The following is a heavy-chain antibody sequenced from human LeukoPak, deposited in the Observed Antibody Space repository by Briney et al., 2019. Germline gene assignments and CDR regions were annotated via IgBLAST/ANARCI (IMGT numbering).Heavy chain of an antibody. D-gene: IGHD3-10*01. CDR2: INPSGGST. J-gene: IGHJ4*02. CDR1: GYTFTSYY. Sequence: ASVKVSCKASGYTFTSYYIHWVRQAPGQGLEWMGIINPSGGSTSYAQKFQGRVTMTRDTSTSTVYMELSSLRSEDTAVYYCARDFGRGLLSDYWGQGTLVTVSS. CDR3: ARDFGRGLLSDY. V-gene: IGHV1-46*01.